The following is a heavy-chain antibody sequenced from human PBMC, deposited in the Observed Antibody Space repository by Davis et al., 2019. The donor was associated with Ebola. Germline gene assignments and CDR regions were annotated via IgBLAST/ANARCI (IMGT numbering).Heavy chain of an antibody. J-gene: IGHJ3*02. V-gene: IGHV1-18*01. CDR2: VSAYNGNT. Sequence: ASVKVSCKASGYTFTSYGISWVRQAPGQGLEWMGWVSAYNGNTNYAQKLQGRVTMTTDTSTSTAYMDLSSLRSEDTALYYCTTPGGQDSGYDVFDIWGQGTMVTVSS. CDR1: GYTFTSYG. CDR3: TTPGGQDSGYDVFDI. D-gene: IGHD5-12*01.